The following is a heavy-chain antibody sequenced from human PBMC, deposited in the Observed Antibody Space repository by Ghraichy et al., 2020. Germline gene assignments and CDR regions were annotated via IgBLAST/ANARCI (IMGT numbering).Heavy chain of an antibody. V-gene: IGHV3-30*18. CDR1: GFTFSSYG. CDR2: ISYGGGRQ. Sequence: GGSLRLSCVASGFTFSSYGMHWVRQAPGKGLEWVAVISYGGGRQYYGDSVKGRFTISRDNSKNTSYLQMNSLKADDTALYYCAKALGSSGGVGDYCGQGTLVTASS. D-gene: IGHD3-22*01. CDR3: AKALGSSGGVGDY. J-gene: IGHJ4*02.